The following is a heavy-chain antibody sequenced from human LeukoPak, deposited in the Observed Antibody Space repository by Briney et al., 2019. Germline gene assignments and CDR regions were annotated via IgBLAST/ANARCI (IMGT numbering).Heavy chain of an antibody. Sequence: GGSLRLSCAASGFTFSSYAMSWVRQAPGKGLVWVSRIDSDGNRISYADSVKGRSTISRDNAKNTLYLQMNSLRAEDTAVYYCAGGRDRTELYFDSWGQGTLVTVSS. V-gene: IGHV3-74*01. CDR3: AGGRDRTELYFDS. J-gene: IGHJ4*02. D-gene: IGHD3-10*01. CDR1: GFTFSSYA. CDR2: IDSDGNRI.